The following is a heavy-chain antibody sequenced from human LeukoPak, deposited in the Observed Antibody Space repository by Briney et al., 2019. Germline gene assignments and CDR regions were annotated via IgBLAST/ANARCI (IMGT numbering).Heavy chain of an antibody. Sequence: PGESLRLSCAASGFTFSIYAMTWVRQAPGKGLEWVSAISASDGSTYYVDSVKGRFTISRDFSKNTLYLQMNSLRVEDTAVYYCAKLTSGWFEDFWGQGTLVSVSS. V-gene: IGHV3-23*01. CDR1: GFTFSIYA. J-gene: IGHJ4*02. D-gene: IGHD6-19*01. CDR3: AKLTSGWFEDF. CDR2: ISASDGST.